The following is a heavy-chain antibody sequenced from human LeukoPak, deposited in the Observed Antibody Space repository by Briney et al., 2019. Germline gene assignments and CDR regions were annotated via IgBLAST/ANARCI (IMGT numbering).Heavy chain of an antibody. D-gene: IGHD3-3*01. CDR2: IKQDGSEK. J-gene: IGHJ4*02. Sequence: GGSLRLSCAASGFTFSNYWMSWVRQAPGKGLEWVANIKQDGSEKYYVDSVTGRFSISRDNAKNSLYLQMNSLRAEDTAVYYCARDPTYYDFSSGYFWGQGTLVTVSS. CDR1: GFTFSNYW. CDR3: ARDPTYYDFSSGYF. V-gene: IGHV3-7*03.